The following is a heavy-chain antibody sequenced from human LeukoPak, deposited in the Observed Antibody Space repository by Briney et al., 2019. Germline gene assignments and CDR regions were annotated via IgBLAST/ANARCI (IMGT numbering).Heavy chain of an antibody. J-gene: IGHJ6*02. D-gene: IGHD3-10*01. CDR1: RFSFSSYG. Sequence: PGGSLRLSCAASRFSFSSYGMHWVRQAPGKGLEWVAVISYDGSSKYYADSVKGRFTISRDNSKNMLYLQMNSLRTEDTAVYYSAKALNFKIVEWFGDSLYYYYGMDVWGQGTTVTVSS. V-gene: IGHV3-30*18. CDR3: AKALNFKIVEWFGDSLYYYYGMDV. CDR2: ISYDGSSK.